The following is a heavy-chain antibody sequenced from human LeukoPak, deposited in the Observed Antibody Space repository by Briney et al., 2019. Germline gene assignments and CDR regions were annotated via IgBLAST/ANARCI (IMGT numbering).Heavy chain of an antibody. D-gene: IGHD3-22*01. CDR1: GGSISSGGYS. J-gene: IGHJ4*02. V-gene: IGHV4-30-2*01. CDR2: INHSGST. CDR3: ARGLTYYYDSSGSYIPSSYFDY. Sequence: SQTLSLTCAVSGGSISSGGYSWSWIRQPPGKGLEWIGEINHSGSTNYNPSLKSRVTISVDTSKNQFSLKLSSVTAADTAVYYCARGLTYYYDSSGSYIPSSYFDYWGQGTLVTVSS.